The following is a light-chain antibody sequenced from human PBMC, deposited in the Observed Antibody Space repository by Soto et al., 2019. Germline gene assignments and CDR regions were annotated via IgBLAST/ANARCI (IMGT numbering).Light chain of an antibody. V-gene: IGLV2-14*01. CDR2: EVS. CDR1: SSDVGGYNY. CDR3: SSYTSSSGTV. J-gene: IGLJ1*01. Sequence: QSALTQPASVSGSPGQSITISCTGTSSDVGGYNYVSWYQQHPGKAPKLMIYEVSNRPSGVSNRFSGSKSGNTASLTISGLQAEDEADYYCSSYTSSSGTVFGTGTKVTVL.